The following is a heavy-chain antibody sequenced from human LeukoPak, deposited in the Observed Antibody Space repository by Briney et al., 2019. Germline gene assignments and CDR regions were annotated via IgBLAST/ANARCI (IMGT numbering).Heavy chain of an antibody. Sequence: SETLSLTCTVSDDPTRNDYWNWIRQAPGKGLEWIGYVDYSGNTDHNPSFKSRVTMSIDTSRNLFSLMLTSVTAADTDDYYCARDRFATTTWDSSFDYWGHGILVTVSS. J-gene: IGHJ4*01. CDR2: VDYSGNT. CDR3: ARDRFATTTWDSSFDY. D-gene: IGHD5-24*01. V-gene: IGHV4-59*01. CDR1: DDPTRNDY.